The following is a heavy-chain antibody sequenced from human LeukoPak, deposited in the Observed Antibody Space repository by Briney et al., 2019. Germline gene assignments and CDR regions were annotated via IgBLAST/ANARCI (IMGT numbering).Heavy chain of an antibody. CDR1: GGSISSSSYY. J-gene: IGHJ4*02. CDR3: ARMRWLQFGYFDY. Sequence: SETLSLTCTVSGGSISSSSYYWGWNRQPPGKGLEWIGSICYSGSTYYNPSLKSRVTISVDTSKNQFSLKLSSVTAADTAVYYCARMRWLQFGYFDYWGQGTLVTVSS. V-gene: IGHV4-39*01. CDR2: ICYSGST. D-gene: IGHD5-24*01.